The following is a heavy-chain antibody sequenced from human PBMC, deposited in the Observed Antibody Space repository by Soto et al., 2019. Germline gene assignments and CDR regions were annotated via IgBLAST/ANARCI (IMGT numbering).Heavy chain of an antibody. CDR2: INPSGGST. CDR3: ARATHYYYDSSGYPGLIDY. CDR1: GYTFTSYY. V-gene: IGHV1-46*01. D-gene: IGHD3-22*01. J-gene: IGHJ4*02. Sequence: ASVKVSCKASGYTFTSYYMHWVRQAPGQGLEWMGIINPSGGSTSYAQKFQGRVTMTRDTSTSTVYMELSSLRSEVTAVYYCARATHYYYDSSGYPGLIDYWGQGTLVTV.